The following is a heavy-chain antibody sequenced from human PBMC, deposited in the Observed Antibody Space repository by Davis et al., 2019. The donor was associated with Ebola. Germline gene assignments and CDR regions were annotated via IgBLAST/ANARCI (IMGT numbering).Heavy chain of an antibody. Sequence: MPSETLPLTCTVSGGSVSSGSYYWSWIRQPPGKGLEWIGYIYYSGSTNYNPSLKSRVTISVDKSKNQFSLKLSSVTAADTAVYYCARGYGSGIPRCAYWGQGTLVTVSS. CDR2: IYYSGST. CDR1: GGSVSSGSYY. CDR3: ARGYGSGIPRCAY. V-gene: IGHV4-61*01. D-gene: IGHD3-10*01. J-gene: IGHJ4*02.